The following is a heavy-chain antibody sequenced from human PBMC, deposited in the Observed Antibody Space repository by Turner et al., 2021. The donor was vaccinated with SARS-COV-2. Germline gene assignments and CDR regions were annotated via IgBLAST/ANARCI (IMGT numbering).Heavy chain of an antibody. J-gene: IGHJ4*02. CDR1: GGSLTSSNYY. V-gene: IGHV4-39*01. CDR2: MYYSGNT. CDR3: ARRYGSRNYFEY. Sequence: QLQMQESSPGLVKPSETLSPTRSVSGGSLTSSNYYWGWIRQPPGKGLEWIGDMYYSGNTYYNSSLKSRVTISIDTSKKQFSLKLSSGTAADTAVYYCARRYGSRNYFEYWGQGTLVTVSS. D-gene: IGHD3-10*01.